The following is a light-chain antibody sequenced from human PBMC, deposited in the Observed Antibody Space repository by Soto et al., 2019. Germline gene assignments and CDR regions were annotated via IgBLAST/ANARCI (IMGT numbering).Light chain of an antibody. Sequence: QSVLTQPASVSGSPGQSITISCTGTNSDVGGYNYVSWYQHHPGKAPKLMIFDVSNRPSGVSNRFSGSKSGNTASLTISVLQPEDEADYYCSSYTTSNTRQIVFGTGTKVTVL. CDR3: SSYTTSNTRQIV. CDR1: NSDVGGYNY. V-gene: IGLV2-14*03. J-gene: IGLJ1*01. CDR2: DVS.